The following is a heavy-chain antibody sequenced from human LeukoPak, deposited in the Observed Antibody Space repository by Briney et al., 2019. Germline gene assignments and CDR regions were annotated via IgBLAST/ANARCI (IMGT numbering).Heavy chain of an antibody. D-gene: IGHD3-10*01. J-gene: IGHJ4*02. V-gene: IGHV3-23*01. Sequence: GGSLRLSYAASGFTFGSFAMSWVRQAPGKGLEWVSSISDFGGTTYYAVSVKGRFTISRDNSQNTLYLQMNSLRAEDTALYYCARFNPFGVDDYWGQGTLVTVSS. CDR3: ARFNPFGVDDY. CDR1: GFTFGSFA. CDR2: ISDFGGTT.